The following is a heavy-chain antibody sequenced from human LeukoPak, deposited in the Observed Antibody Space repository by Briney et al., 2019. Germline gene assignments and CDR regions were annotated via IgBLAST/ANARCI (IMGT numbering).Heavy chain of an antibody. D-gene: IGHD3-10*02. Sequence: GGSLRLSCVASGFTFSSYWMNWVRQAPGKGLEWVSYISSSGSTIYYADSVKGRFTISRDNAKNSLYLQMNSLRAEDTAVYYCAELGITMIGGVWGKGTTVTISS. J-gene: IGHJ6*04. CDR2: ISSSGSTI. CDR1: GFTFSSYW. V-gene: IGHV3-48*04. CDR3: AELGITMIGGV.